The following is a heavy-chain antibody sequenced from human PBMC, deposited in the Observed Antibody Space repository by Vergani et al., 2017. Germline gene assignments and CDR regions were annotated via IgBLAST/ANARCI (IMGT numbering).Heavy chain of an antibody. CDR3: ARDSLLYYYDSSGGIDY. V-gene: IGHV3-21*01. CDR1: GFTFSSYS. Sequence: EVQLVESGGGLVKPGGSLRLSCAASGFTFSSYSMNWVRQAPGKGLEWVSSISSSSSYIYYADSVKGRFTISRDNAKNSLYLQMNSLRAEDTAVYYWARDSLLYYYDSSGGIDYWGQGTLVTVSS. J-gene: IGHJ4*02. CDR2: ISSSSSYI. D-gene: IGHD3-22*01.